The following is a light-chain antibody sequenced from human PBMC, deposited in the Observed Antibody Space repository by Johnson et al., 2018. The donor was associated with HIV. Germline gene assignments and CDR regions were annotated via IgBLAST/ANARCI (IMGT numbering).Light chain of an antibody. Sequence: QSMLTQPPLVSAAPGQKVTISCSGSSSNIENNYVSWYQQLPGTAPKLLIYENNRRPSGTPDRFSGSKSGTSATLGITGLQTGDEADYYCGTWDSSLSSYVFGTGTKVTVL. CDR1: SSNIENNY. CDR2: ENN. CDR3: GTWDSSLSSYV. V-gene: IGLV1-51*02. J-gene: IGLJ1*01.